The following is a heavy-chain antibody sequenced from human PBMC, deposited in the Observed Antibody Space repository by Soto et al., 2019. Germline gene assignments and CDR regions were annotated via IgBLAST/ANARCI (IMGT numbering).Heavy chain of an antibody. Sequence: SETLSLTCSFSGDSVTSHYLTWIRQSPEKGLEWIGYMHYTGFSHYNPPLKSRLTISVDRSKNQFTLQLTSVTVEDTAVYYCAKAQLLWLGELWIPSYMDVWGKGTTVTVSS. CDR1: GDSVTSHY. D-gene: IGHD3-10*01. CDR2: MHYTGFS. CDR3: AKAQLLWLGELWIPSYMDV. J-gene: IGHJ6*03. V-gene: IGHV4-59*02.